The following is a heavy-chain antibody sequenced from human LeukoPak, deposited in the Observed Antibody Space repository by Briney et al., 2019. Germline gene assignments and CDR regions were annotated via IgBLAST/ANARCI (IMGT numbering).Heavy chain of an antibody. CDR3: ARDGSSKGSDY. D-gene: IGHD3-10*01. Sequence: PSETLSLTCTVSGYSISSGYDWGWIRQPPGKGLEWIGSIYYSGSTYYNPSLKSRVTISVDTSKNQFSLKLSSVTAADTAVYYCARDGSSKGSDYWGQGTLVTVSS. CDR1: GYSISSGYD. J-gene: IGHJ4*02. CDR2: IYYSGST. V-gene: IGHV4-38-2*02.